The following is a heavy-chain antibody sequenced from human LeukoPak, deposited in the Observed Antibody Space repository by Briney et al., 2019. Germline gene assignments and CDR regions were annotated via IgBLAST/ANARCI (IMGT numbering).Heavy chain of an antibody. CDR1: GFTFSSYA. CDR2: IKQDGSDK. J-gene: IGHJ6*03. D-gene: IGHD6-13*01. Sequence: GGSLRLSCAASGFTFSSYAMHWVRQAPGKGLEWVANIKQDGSDKYYVDSVKGRFTISRDNAKNSLYLQMNSVRAEDTAVYYCARETYSSSWSAKFYYYYYMDVWGKGTTVTVSS. CDR3: ARETYSSSWSAKFYYYYYMDV. V-gene: IGHV3-7*01.